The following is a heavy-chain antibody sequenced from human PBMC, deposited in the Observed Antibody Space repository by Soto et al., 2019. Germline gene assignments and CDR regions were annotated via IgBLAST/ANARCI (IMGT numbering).Heavy chain of an antibody. CDR1: GGSISSSSYY. Sequence: PSETLSLTCTVSGGSISSSSYYWGWIRQPPGKGLEWIGSIYYSGSTYYNPSLKSRVTISVDTSKNQFSLKLSSVTAADTAVYYCARHGPSGIAVAGHRRCFQHWGQGTLVTVSS. CDR3: ARHGPSGIAVAGHRRCFQH. V-gene: IGHV4-39*01. J-gene: IGHJ1*01. CDR2: IYYSGST. D-gene: IGHD6-19*01.